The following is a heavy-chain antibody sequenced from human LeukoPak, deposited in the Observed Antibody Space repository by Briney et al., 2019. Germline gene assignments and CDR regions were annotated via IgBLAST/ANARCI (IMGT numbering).Heavy chain of an antibody. J-gene: IGHJ3*01. D-gene: IGHD3-9*01. V-gene: IGHV4-59*01. CDR1: GGSSSRYY. CDR2: IYYSGST. Sequence: SETLSLTCTIFGGSSSRYYWSWIRQPPGKGLEWIGYIYYSGSTNYNPSLKSRVTILVDTSKKQFSLKLSSVTAAGTAVYYCARCRYSPDAFDFWGQGTMVTVSS. CDR3: ARCRYSPDAFDF.